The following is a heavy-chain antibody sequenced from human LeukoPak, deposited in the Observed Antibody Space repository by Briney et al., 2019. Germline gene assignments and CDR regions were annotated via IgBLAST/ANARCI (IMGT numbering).Heavy chain of an antibody. Sequence: PSETLSLTCAVYGGSFSGYYWSWIRQPPGKGLEWIGEINHSGSTNYNPSLKSRVTISVDTSKNQFSLKLSSVTAADTAVYYCARTHGYYGSGSYYWVYWGQGTLVTVSS. J-gene: IGHJ4*02. CDR3: ARTHGYYGSGSYYWVY. CDR2: INHSGST. V-gene: IGHV4-34*01. CDR1: GGSFSGYY. D-gene: IGHD3-10*01.